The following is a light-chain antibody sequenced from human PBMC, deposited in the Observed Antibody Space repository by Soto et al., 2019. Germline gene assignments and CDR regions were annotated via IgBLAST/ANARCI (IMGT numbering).Light chain of an antibody. Sequence: EIVMTQSPATLSVSPGERATLSCRASQSVSSNLAGYQQKPGQAPRLLIYGASTRATGIPARFSGSGSGTEFTLTISSLQSEAFAVYYYQQYNNWPGTFGPGTKVDIK. J-gene: IGKJ3*01. V-gene: IGKV3-15*01. CDR2: GAS. CDR1: QSVSSN. CDR3: QQYNNWPGT.